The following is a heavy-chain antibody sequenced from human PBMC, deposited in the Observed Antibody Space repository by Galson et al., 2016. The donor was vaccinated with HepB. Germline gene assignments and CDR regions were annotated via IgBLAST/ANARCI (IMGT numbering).Heavy chain of an antibody. Sequence: GKGLQWVSTIRGTGVTTHYADSVKGRFTISRDNSKNTLYLQMSSLRAEDTAMYYCAKATPYYDVLTGFFVYYSDYWGHGTLVTVSS. V-gene: IGHV3-23*01. J-gene: IGHJ4*01. CDR3: AKATPYYDVLTGFFVYYSDY. D-gene: IGHD3-9*01. CDR2: IRGTGVTT.